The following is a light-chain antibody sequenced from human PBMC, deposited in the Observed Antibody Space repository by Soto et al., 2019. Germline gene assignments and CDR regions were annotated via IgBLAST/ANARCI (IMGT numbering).Light chain of an antibody. CDR1: QGISYY. Sequence: EIQMTQSPSSLSASVGDRVAITCRASQGISYYLAWYQQKPGKVPKLLIYAASTLQSGVPSRFSGSGSGTDFTLTISSLQAEDVAVYYCQQYYRTPRTFGGGTKVDIK. V-gene: IGKV1-27*01. CDR2: AAS. J-gene: IGKJ4*01. CDR3: QQYYRTPRT.